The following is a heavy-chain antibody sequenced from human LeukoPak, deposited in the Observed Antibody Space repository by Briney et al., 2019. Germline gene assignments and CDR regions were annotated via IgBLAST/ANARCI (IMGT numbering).Heavy chain of an antibody. CDR2: ISGSSSTI. J-gene: IGHJ4*02. CDR1: GFSFSDAW. CDR3: ARGSTYYDSSGQVPFDY. Sequence: PGGSLRLSCAASGFSFSDAWMNWVRQAPGKGLEWGSYISGSSSTIYYADSVKGRFTISRDNGKNTLYLQMNSLRAEDTAVYYCARGSTYYDSSGQVPFDYWGQGTLVTVSS. V-gene: IGHV3-48*01. D-gene: IGHD3-22*01.